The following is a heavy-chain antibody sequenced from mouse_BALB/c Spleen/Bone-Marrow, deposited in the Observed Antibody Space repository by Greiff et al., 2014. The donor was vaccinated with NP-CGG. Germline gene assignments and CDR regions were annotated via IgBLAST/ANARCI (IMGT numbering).Heavy chain of an antibody. CDR2: ISTYSGNT. D-gene: IGHD2-1*01. Sequence: QVQLQQSGPELVRPGVSVKISCKGSGYTFTDYAMHWVKQSHAKSLEWIGVISTYSGNTNYNQKFKGKATMTVDKSSSTAYTELARLTSEDSAIYYCASPIYYGNYEGFAYWGQGTLVTVSA. CDR3: ASPIYYGNYEGFAY. V-gene: IGHV1-67*01. J-gene: IGHJ3*01. CDR1: GYTFTDYA.